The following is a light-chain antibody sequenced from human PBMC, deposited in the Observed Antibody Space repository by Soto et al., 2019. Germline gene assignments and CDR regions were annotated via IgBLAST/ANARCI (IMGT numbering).Light chain of an antibody. Sequence: EVVLTQSPATLSVSPGERATLSCRASRSVSSNLAWYQQRPGQAPRLLIYGASTRATGIPDRFRGGGSGTDFTLTISRLEPEDFAVYYCQQFSSYPLTFGGGTKVDIK. CDR3: QQFSSYPLT. CDR2: GAS. CDR1: RSVSSN. V-gene: IGKV3-20*01. J-gene: IGKJ4*01.